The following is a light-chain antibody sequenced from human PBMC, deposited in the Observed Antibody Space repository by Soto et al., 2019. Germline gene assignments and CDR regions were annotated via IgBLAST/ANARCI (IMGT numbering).Light chain of an antibody. CDR1: SSNIGSNS. CDR3: AAWDDRLRGFL. Sequence: QSVLTQPPSASGPPGQRVTISCSGSSSNIGSNSVYWYQQLQGTAPKLLIFKNSQRPSGVPDRFSGSKSGTSASLAVSGLRSGDEADYYCAAWDDRLRGFLFGPGTKVTVL. CDR2: KNS. V-gene: IGLV1-47*01. J-gene: IGLJ1*01.